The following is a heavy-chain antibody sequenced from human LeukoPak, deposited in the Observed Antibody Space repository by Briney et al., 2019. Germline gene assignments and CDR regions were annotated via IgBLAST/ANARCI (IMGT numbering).Heavy chain of an antibody. V-gene: IGHV3-64*04. J-gene: IGHJ4*02. CDR2: ISSNGGST. Sequence: PGGSLRLSCSASGFTFSSYAMHWVRQAPGKGLEYVSAISSNGGSTYYADSVKGRFTISRDNSKNTLYLQMNSLRAEDTAVYYCARNYYDSSGYYFTTIFDYWGQGTLVTVSS. D-gene: IGHD3-22*01. CDR1: GFTFSSYA. CDR3: ARNYYDSSGYYFTTIFDY.